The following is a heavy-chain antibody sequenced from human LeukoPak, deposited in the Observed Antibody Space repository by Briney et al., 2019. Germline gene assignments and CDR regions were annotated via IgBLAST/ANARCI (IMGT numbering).Heavy chain of an antibody. Sequence: SETLSLTCSVSGGSINTGDYYWSWIRQHPGTGLEWIGYIYHSGNTYYNPSLKSRLTISVDTSNNQFSLKLSSVTAADTAVYYCARETFHCTTTICYPYYFDFWGQGILVTVSS. D-gene: IGHD2-2*01. J-gene: IGHJ4*02. CDR1: GGSINTGDYY. CDR3: ARETFHCTTTICYPYYFDF. CDR2: IYHSGNT. V-gene: IGHV4-31*03.